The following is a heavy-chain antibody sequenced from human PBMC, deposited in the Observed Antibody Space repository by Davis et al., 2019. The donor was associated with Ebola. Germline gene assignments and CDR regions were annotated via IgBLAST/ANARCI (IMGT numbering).Heavy chain of an antibody. J-gene: IGHJ4*02. D-gene: IGHD3-10*01. V-gene: IGHV3-9*01. Sequence: PGGSLRLSCAVSGFTFEDYAMHWVRQAPGKGPEWVSGISSKSDNLGYVDSVKGRFTISRDNAKKSLYLQMNSLNIEDTALYYCLKDRGSGSYYFQLDDYWGRGTLVTVSS. CDR3: LKDRGSGSYYFQLDDY. CDR2: ISSKSDNL. CDR1: GFTFEDYA.